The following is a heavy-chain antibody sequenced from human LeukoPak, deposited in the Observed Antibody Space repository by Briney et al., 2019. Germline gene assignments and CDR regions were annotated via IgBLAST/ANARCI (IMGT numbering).Heavy chain of an antibody. D-gene: IGHD3-3*01. CDR3: ARDYDFWSGYSYNWFDP. CDR1: GFTFSSYS. J-gene: IGHJ5*02. V-gene: IGHV3-21*01. Sequence: PGGSLRLSCAASGFTFSSYSMHWVRQAPGKGPEWVSSISSSSSYIYYADSVKGRFTISRDNAENSLYLQMNSLRAEDTAVYYCARDYDFWSGYSYNWFDPWGQGTLVTVSS. CDR2: ISSSSSYI.